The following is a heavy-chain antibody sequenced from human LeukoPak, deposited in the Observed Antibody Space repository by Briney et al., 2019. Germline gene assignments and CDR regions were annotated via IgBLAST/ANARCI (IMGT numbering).Heavy chain of an antibody. V-gene: IGHV4-59*01. CDR2: IYYSGST. CDR1: GGSISSYY. J-gene: IGHJ4*02. Sequence: SQTLSLTCTVSGGSISSYYWSWIRQPPGKGLEWIGYIYYSGSTNYNPSLKSRVTISVDTSKNQFSLKLSSVTAADTAVYYCAREGDYYDSSGYYGHLSFGPLDYWGQGTLVTVSS. CDR3: AREGDYYDSSGYYGHLSFGPLDY. D-gene: IGHD3-22*01.